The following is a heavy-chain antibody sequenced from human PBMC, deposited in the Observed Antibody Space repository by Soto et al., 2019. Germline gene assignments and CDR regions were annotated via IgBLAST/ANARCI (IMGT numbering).Heavy chain of an antibody. CDR2: ISYDGSNK. J-gene: IGHJ4*02. CDR3: ARDRGYSGYDQLPLDY. D-gene: IGHD5-12*01. CDR1: GFTFSSYA. Sequence: QVQLVESGGGVVQPGRSLRLSCAASGFTFSSYAMHWVRQAPGKGLEWVAVISYDGSNKYYADSVKGRFTISRDNSKNTLYLQMNSLRAEDTAVYYCARDRGYSGYDQLPLDYWGQGTLVTVSS. V-gene: IGHV3-30-3*01.